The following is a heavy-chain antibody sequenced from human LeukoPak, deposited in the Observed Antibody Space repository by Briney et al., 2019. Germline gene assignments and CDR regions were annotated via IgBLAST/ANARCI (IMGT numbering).Heavy chain of an antibody. CDR1: GFTVSSNY. Sequence: GGSLRLSCAASGFTVSSNYMSWVRQAPGKGLEWVSVIYSGGSTYYADSVKGRFTTSRDNSKNTLYLQMNSLRAEDTAVYYCARVTPYRAFDIWGQGTMVTVSS. J-gene: IGHJ3*02. CDR3: ARVTPYRAFDI. D-gene: IGHD1-14*01. V-gene: IGHV3-66*01. CDR2: IYSGGST.